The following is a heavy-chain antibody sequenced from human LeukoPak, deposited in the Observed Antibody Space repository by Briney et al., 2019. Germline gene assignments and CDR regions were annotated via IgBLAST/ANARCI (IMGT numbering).Heavy chain of an antibody. V-gene: IGHV3-15*01. CDR3: ATDQGFIYYFDY. D-gene: IGHD3-16*02. CDR1: GFPFNNAW. CDR2: IKRESDGGTP. J-gene: IGHJ4*02. Sequence: PGGSLRLSCAASGFPFNNAWMSWVRQAPGKGLEWVGRIKRESDGGTPDYAVPVEGRFTISRDDSKNMLYLQMSSLKTEDTAVYYCATDQGFIYYFDYWGQGTLVTVSS.